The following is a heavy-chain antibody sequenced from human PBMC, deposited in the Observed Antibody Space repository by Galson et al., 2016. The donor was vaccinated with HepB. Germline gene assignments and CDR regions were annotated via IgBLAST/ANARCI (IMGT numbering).Heavy chain of an antibody. CDR3: ARFTQEWLDRVYYFDY. CDR1: GFTFGRYA. CDR2: ISGDGGST. D-gene: IGHD6-19*01. J-gene: IGHJ4*02. V-gene: IGHV3-23*01. Sequence: SLRLSCAASGFTFGRYAMSWVRQAPGKGLEWVSAISGDGGSTYYAGSVQGRFTSSRDRSTNTMYLQMNSPRTDDTAVCYCARFTQEWLDRVYYFDYWGQGTLVTVSS.